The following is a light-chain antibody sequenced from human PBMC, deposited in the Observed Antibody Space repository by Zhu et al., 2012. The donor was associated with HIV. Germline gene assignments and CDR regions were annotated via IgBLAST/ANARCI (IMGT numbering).Light chain of an antibody. CDR1: QXVDNF. Sequence: DILLTQSPAILSLSVGQRVTLSCRASQXVDNFLAWYQHKPGQPPRLLIYDTFNRAPGIPARFNGSGSGKDFTLTISSLEPEDFAVYYCQQRSTWPDTFGLGTKVDVK. CDR2: DTF. CDR3: QQRSTWPDT. J-gene: IGKJ2*01. V-gene: IGKV3-11*01.